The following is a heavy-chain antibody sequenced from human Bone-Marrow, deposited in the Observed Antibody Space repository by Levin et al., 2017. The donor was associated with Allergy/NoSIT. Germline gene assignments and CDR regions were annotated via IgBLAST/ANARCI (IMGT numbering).Heavy chain of an antibody. CDR3: ARRGFLQVTSES. J-gene: IGHJ5*02. CDR2: ISYSGSNK. Sequence: PGGSLRLSCAASGFTFSDYAMHWVRQAPGKGLEWVAVISYSGSNKYYADSVKGRFTISRDNSKDTLFLQMTDLRAEDTALYYCARRGFLQVTSESWGQGTLVTVSS. CDR1: GFTFSDYA. V-gene: IGHV3-30-3*01. D-gene: IGHD3-3*01.